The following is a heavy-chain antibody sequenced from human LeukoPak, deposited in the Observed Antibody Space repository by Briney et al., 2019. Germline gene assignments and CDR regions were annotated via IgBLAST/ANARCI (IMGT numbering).Heavy chain of an antibody. V-gene: IGHV3-33*01. CDR2: IWYGGDNK. D-gene: IGHD4-17*01. J-gene: IGHJ6*02. CDR3: AREPQPTTVTKGLWGSSQTTRDYGMDV. Sequence: GGSVRLSCAASGFTFSSYGIHWVRQAPGKGLEWVAVIWYGGDNKYYADSVKGRFTISRDNSNNTLYCHMNSLRAEDTAVYYCAREPQPTTVTKGLWGSSQTTRDYGMDVWGQVTTVTVSS. CDR1: GFTFSSYG.